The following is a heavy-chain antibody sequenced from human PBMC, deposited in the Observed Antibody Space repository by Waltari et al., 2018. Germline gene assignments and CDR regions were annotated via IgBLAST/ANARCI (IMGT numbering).Heavy chain of an antibody. V-gene: IGHV3-23*01. D-gene: IGHD3-22*01. J-gene: IGHJ4*02. CDR2: ISVSGGST. CDR3: AKDRSSGYYPFDY. CDR1: GFTFSSYA. Sequence: EVQLLESGGGLVQHGGSLGLSCAAAGFTFSSYALSWVRQAPGKGLEWVSAISVSGGSTYYADSVKGRFTISRDNSKNTLYLQMNSLRAEDTAVYYCAKDRSSGYYPFDYWGQGTLVTVSS.